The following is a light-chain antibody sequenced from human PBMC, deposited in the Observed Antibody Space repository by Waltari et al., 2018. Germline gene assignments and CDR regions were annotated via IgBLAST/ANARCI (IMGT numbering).Light chain of an antibody. CDR3: TSYAGADTVV. J-gene: IGLJ2*01. Sequence: QSALTQPPSASGSPGQSVTISCTGTSSDVGGYNYVSWYQQYPDKAPKPMIYEFNTRPSGVPDRFSGSKSGNTASLTVSGLQAEDEADYYCTSYAGADTVVFGGGTKLTVL. CDR1: SSDVGGYNY. CDR2: EFN. V-gene: IGLV2-8*01.